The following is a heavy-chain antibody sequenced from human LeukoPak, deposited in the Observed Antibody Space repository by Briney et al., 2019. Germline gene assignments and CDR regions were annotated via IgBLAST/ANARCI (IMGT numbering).Heavy chain of an antibody. D-gene: IGHD6-6*01. V-gene: IGHV4-4*07. Sequence: SETLSLTCTVSGGSISSYYWSWIRQPGGKGLEWIGRIYSSGSTDYNPSLKSRVTMSVDTSKNQFSLKLDSVTAADTGVYYCAREGRSSSSGYWGQGTLVTVSS. CDR2: IYSSGST. CDR3: AREGRSSSSGY. CDR1: GGSISSYY. J-gene: IGHJ4*02.